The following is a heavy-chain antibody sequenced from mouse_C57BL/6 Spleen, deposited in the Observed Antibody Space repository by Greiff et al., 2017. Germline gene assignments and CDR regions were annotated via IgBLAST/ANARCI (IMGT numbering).Heavy chain of an antibody. Sequence: QVQLQQSGPGLVQPSQSLSITCTVSGFSLTSYGVHWVRQSPGKGLEWLGVIWRGGSTDYNAAFISSLSITKDNSKIQVFFKMNSLQANDTAIYYCAKNSCYSNSFDYWGQGTTLTVSS. CDR2: IWRGGST. CDR3: AKNSCYSNSFDY. V-gene: IGHV2-5*01. J-gene: IGHJ2*01. D-gene: IGHD2-5*01. CDR1: GFSLTSYG.